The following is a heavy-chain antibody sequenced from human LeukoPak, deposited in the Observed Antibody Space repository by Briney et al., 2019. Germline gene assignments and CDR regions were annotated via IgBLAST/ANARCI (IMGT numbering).Heavy chain of an antibody. J-gene: IGHJ6*03. CDR2: IYTSGST. Sequence: SETLSLTCTVSGASISSYYWSWIRQPAGKGLEWIGRIYTSGSTNYNPSLKRRVTISVDKSKNHFSLKLSSVTAADTAIYYCARDNGVVFYYMDVWGKGTTVTVSS. D-gene: IGHD3-3*01. CDR1: GASISSYY. CDR3: ARDNGVVFYYMDV. V-gene: IGHV4-4*07.